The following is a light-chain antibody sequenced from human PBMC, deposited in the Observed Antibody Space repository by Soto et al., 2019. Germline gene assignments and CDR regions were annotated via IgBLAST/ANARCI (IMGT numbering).Light chain of an antibody. CDR2: GAS. J-gene: IGKJ1*01. CDR3: QHYGTSPPT. CDR1: QSVSSGY. V-gene: IGKV3-20*01. Sequence: EIVLRQSPGTLSLSPGDGATLSCRASQSVSSGYLAWYQQKPGQAPRLLIYGASRRATGIPDRFSGSGSGTDFTLSISRLEPEDFAVYWCQHYGTSPPTFGQGTKVDIK.